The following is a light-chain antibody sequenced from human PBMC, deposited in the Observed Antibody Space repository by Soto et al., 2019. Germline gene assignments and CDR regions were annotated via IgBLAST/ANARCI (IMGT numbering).Light chain of an antibody. V-gene: IGKV3-20*01. J-gene: IGKJ1*01. CDR1: QSVTSSY. CDR2: AAS. Sequence: EIVLTQSPCTLSLSPGERATLSCRAIQSVTSSYLAWYQQKPGQAPRLLIYAASSRATGIPDRFSGSGSGTDFTLTISRLEPEDFAVYYCQQYGNSPKTFGQGTKVDIK. CDR3: QQYGNSPKT.